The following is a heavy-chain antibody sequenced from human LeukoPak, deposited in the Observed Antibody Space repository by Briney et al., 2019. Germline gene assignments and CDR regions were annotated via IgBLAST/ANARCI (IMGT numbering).Heavy chain of an antibody. D-gene: IGHD2-2*01. J-gene: IGHJ3*02. CDR2: IYYTGST. Sequence: SETLSLTCSVSGGSISSYYWSWIRQPPGKELEWIGYIYYTGSTNSNPSLKSRVTISVDTSKNQFSLKLSSVTAADTAVYYCARDTLVVVVPAYDAFDIWGQGTMVTVSS. V-gene: IGHV4-59*12. CDR1: GGSISSYY. CDR3: ARDTLVVVVPAYDAFDI.